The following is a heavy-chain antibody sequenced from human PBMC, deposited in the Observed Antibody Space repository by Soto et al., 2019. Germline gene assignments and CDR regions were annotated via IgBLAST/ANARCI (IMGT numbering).Heavy chain of an antibody. V-gene: IGHV4-31*03. Sequence: SETLSLTCTVSGGSISSGGYYWSWIRQHPGKGLEWIGYIYYSGSTYYNPSLKSRVTISVDTSKNQFSLKLSSVTAADTAVYYCAREDSRGYFVYFDYWGQATLVTVSS. D-gene: IGHD3-22*01. J-gene: IGHJ4*02. CDR3: AREDSRGYFVYFDY. CDR1: GGSISSGGYY. CDR2: IYYSGST.